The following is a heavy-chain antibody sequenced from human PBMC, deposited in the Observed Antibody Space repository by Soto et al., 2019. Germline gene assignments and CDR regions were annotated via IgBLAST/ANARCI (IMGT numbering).Heavy chain of an antibody. D-gene: IGHD3-9*01. V-gene: IGHV3-23*01. CDR1: GFTFSSYA. CDR2: ISGSGGST. CDR3: AKDPGFYDILTGYYHDAFDI. Sequence: EVQLLESGGGLVQPGGSLRLSCAASGFTFSSYAMSWVRQAPGKWLEWVSAISGSGGSTYYEDSVKGRFTISRDNSKNTLYLQMNSLRAEDTAVYYCAKDPGFYDILTGYYHDAFDIWGQGTMVTVSS. J-gene: IGHJ3*02.